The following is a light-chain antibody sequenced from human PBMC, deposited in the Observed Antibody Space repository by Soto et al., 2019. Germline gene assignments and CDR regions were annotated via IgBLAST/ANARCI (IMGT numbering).Light chain of an antibody. CDR2: GAS. CDR1: QSVSSS. CDR3: QQYNYWPRT. J-gene: IGKJ2*01. Sequence: EIVMTQSPATLSVSPGERATLSCRASQSVSSSLAWYQQKPGQAPRLFIYGASTRATGIPARFSGSGSGTEFTLTISSLQSEDFAVYYCQQYNYWPRTFGQGTKLEIK. V-gene: IGKV3-15*01.